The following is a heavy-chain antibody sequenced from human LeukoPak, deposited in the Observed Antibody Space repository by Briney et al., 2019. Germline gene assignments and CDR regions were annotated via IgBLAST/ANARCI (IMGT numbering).Heavy chain of an antibody. CDR1: GDSINSYY. J-gene: IGHJ4*02. CDR3: ARDLGYSSSSGNFDY. Sequence: PSGTLSLTCSVSGDSINSYYWSWIRQPPGKGLEWIGRIHYSGKTKYNPSLKSRVTISVDMSKNQFSLKLSSVTAADTAVYYCARDLGYSSSSGNFDYWGQGTLVTVSS. CDR2: IHYSGKT. V-gene: IGHV4-59*01. D-gene: IGHD6-6*01.